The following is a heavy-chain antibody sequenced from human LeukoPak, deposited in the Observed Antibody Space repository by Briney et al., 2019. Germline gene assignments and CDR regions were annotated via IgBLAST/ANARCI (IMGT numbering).Heavy chain of an antibody. V-gene: IGHV3-30-3*01. Sequence: GGSLRLSCAASGFTFSSYAMHWVRQAPGKGLEWVAVISYDGSNKYYADSVKGRFTISRDNSKNTLYLQMNSLRAEDTAVYYCAKDLPAAYFDYWGQGTLVTVSS. CDR1: GFTFSSYA. J-gene: IGHJ4*02. D-gene: IGHD2-2*01. CDR2: ISYDGSNK. CDR3: AKDLPAAYFDY.